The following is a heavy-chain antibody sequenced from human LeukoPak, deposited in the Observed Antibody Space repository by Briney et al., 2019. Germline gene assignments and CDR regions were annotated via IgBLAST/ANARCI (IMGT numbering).Heavy chain of an antibody. CDR1: GGSISSYY. CDR2: IYYSGST. CDR3: ATLTITTSIGWFDP. J-gene: IGHJ5*02. Sequence: SETLSLTCTVSGGSISSYYWSWIRQPPGKGLEWIGYIYYSGSTNYNPSLKSRVTISVDTSKNQFSLKLSSVTAADTAVYYCATLTITTSIGWFDPWGQGTLVTVSS. V-gene: IGHV4-59*08. D-gene: IGHD4-17*01.